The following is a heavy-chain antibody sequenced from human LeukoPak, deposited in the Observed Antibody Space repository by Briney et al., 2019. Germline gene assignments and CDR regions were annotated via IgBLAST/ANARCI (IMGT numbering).Heavy chain of an antibody. D-gene: IGHD1-26*01. J-gene: IGHJ2*01. CDR2: ISSDGGST. Sequence: PGRSLRLSCAASGIIFSNYAMHWVRQGPGKGLGCSSAISSDGGSTYYANSVKGRFTISRDNSKNTLYLQMGSLRAEDMAVYYCARGRQGAKTRYFDLWGRGTRVTVSS. CDR1: GIIFSNYA. CDR3: ARGRQGAKTRYFDL. V-gene: IGHV3-64*01.